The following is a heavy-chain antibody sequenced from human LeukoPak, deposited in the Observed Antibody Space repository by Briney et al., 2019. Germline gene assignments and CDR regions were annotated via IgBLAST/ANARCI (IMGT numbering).Heavy chain of an antibody. D-gene: IGHD6-13*01. CDR1: GYTFTGYY. V-gene: IGHV1-2*02. CDR3: ARDEAADGTNALDI. CDR2: INPNSGGT. Sequence: SVKVSCKASGYTFTGYYMHWVRQAPGQGLEWMGWINPNSGGTNYAQKFQGRVTMTRDTSMNTVYMELTRLRSDDTAVYYCARDEAADGTNALDIWGQGTMVTVSS. J-gene: IGHJ3*02.